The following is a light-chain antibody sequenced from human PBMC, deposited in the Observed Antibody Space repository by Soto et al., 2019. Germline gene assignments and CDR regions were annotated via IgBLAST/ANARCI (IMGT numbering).Light chain of an antibody. CDR3: SSYTGSSPYV. Sequence: QSALTQPASVSGSPGQSITISCTGTSSDVGGYNYVSWYQQHPGKAPKLMIYEVSNRPSGVSNRFSGSKSGNTASLTISGLQAEDEADYYCSSYTGSSPYVFGTGTKVTAL. J-gene: IGLJ1*01. V-gene: IGLV2-14*01. CDR1: SSDVGGYNY. CDR2: EVS.